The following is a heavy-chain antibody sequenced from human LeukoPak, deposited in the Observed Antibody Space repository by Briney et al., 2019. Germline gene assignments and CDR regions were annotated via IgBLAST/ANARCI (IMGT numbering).Heavy chain of an antibody. V-gene: IGHV4-4*07. Sequence: SETLSLTCTVSGGSFSGHYWTWIRQPAGRGLEFIGRVYITGPTNYNASLLGRITMSVDTSKSQFSLNLTSVTAADTAVYYCARAHTPLRSDYYYYLDVWGKGTTVTVS. CDR3: ARAHTPLRSDYYYYLDV. D-gene: IGHD5-18*01. CDR1: GGSFSGHY. J-gene: IGHJ6*03. CDR2: VYITGPT.